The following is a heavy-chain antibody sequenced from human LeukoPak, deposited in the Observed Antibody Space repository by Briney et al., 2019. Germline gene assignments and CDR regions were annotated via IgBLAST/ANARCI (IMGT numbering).Heavy chain of an antibody. CDR1: GFSFSDYD. D-gene: IGHD2-15*01. CDR2: IDTTGAT. Sequence: GGSLRLSCAASGFSFSDYDMHWVRQPTGKGLEWVSTIDTTGATYYPGSVKGRFTISRENAKNSLYLQMGSLRAEDTAVYYCARFSGRNWGQGTLVTVSS. V-gene: IGHV3-13*01. CDR3: ARFSGRN. J-gene: IGHJ4*02.